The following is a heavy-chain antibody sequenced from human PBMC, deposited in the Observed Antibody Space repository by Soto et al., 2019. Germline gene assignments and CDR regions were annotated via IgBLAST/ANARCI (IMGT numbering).Heavy chain of an antibody. Sequence: SVKVSCKASGGTFSSYAISWVRQAPGQGLEWMGGIIPIFGTANYAQKFQGRVTITADESTSTAYMELSSLRSEDTAVYYCARGIAAAGYYYYYGMDVWGQGTTVTVSS. V-gene: IGHV1-69*13. D-gene: IGHD6-13*01. CDR1: GGTFSSYA. J-gene: IGHJ6*02. CDR3: ARGIAAAGYYYYYGMDV. CDR2: IIPIFGTA.